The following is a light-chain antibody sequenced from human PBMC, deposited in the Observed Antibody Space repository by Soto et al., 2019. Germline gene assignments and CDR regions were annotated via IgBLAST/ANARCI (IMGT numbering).Light chain of an antibody. CDR1: QSVSSN. V-gene: IGKV3-15*01. CDR2: GSS. J-gene: IGKJ5*01. Sequence: EIVMTQSPATLSVSPGERATLSCRASQSVSSNLAWYQQKPGQAPRLIIYGSSTRATGIPARFSGSGSGTEFTLTISSLKSEDCAVYYCQQYNNWPPITFGQGTRLEIK. CDR3: QQYNNWPPIT.